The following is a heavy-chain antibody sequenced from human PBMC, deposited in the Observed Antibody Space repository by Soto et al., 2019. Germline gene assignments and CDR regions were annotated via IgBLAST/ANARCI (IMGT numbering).Heavy chain of an antibody. CDR1: GGSVANSSYY. D-gene: IGHD4-4*01. Sequence: SETLSLTCTVPGGSVANSSYYWGGFRQSPGKGLEWIGSVYYRGRSYSKSSVKSRVTISVDTSKNQFSLNLNSVTASDTAVYFCVSQRTTVLTQAYFDYWGPGALVTVSS. V-gene: IGHV4-39*01. CDR2: VYYRGRS. J-gene: IGHJ4*02. CDR3: VSQRTTVLTQAYFDY.